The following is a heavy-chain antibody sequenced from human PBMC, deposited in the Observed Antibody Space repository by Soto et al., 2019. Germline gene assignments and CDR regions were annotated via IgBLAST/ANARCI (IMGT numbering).Heavy chain of an antibody. CDR3: ARGSSGYYLIFDY. J-gene: IGHJ4*02. Sequence: ASVKVSCKASRGTFSSYAISWVRQAPGQGLEWMGGIIPIFGTANYAQKFQGRVTITADESTRTAYMELSSLRSEDTAVYYCARGSSGYYLIFDYWGQGTLVTVSS. CDR2: IIPIFGTA. V-gene: IGHV1-69*13. D-gene: IGHD3-22*01. CDR1: RGTFSSYA.